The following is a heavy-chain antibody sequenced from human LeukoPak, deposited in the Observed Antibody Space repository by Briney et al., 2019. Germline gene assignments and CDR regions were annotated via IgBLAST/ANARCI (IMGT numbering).Heavy chain of an antibody. Sequence: GWSLTLSCAASGFTFSSYTMNWVGQAPGKGLEWVSFISSSSRYVYYADSVKGRFTISRDNAKNSLYLQMNSLRAEDTAVYYCASRPNLSTYDYWGQGALVTVSS. J-gene: IGHJ4*02. D-gene: IGHD6-6*01. CDR3: ASRPNLSTYDY. V-gene: IGHV3-21*01. CDR2: ISSSSRYV. CDR1: GFTFSSYT.